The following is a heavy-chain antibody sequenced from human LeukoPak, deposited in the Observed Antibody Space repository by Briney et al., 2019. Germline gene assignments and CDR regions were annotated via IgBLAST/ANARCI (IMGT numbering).Heavy chain of an antibody. D-gene: IGHD2-2*02. V-gene: IGHV4-38-2*01. J-gene: IGHJ3*01. CDR3: RRIVVVPDAIRVGDAFDV. CDR2: IYHSGSS. Sequence: SETLSLTCVVSGYSISNGYYWGWIRQPPGKGLEWIGSIYHSGSSYYNPSLKSRVTISVDTSKNQFSLKLSSVTAADTAVYCARRIVVVPDAIRVGDAFDVWGQGTKVTVSP. CDR1: GYSISNGYY.